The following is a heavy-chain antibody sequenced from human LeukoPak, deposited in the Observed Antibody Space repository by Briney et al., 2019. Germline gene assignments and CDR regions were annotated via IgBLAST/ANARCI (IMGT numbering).Heavy chain of an antibody. CDR2: IYSSGST. Sequence: SETLSLTCSVSGGSISSYYWSWIRQPPGKGLEWIGNIYSSGSTNYNPSLKSRVTISVDTSKNQFSLKVSSVIATDTAVYYCARVIDYWGQGTLVTVSS. J-gene: IGHJ4*02. CDR1: GGSISSYY. CDR3: ARVIDY. V-gene: IGHV4-59*01.